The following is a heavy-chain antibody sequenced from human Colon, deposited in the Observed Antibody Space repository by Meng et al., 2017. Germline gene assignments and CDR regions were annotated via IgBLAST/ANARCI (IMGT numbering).Heavy chain of an antibody. J-gene: IGHJ6*02. D-gene: IGHD3-9*01. Sequence: ASVKVSCKTSGYSFTGYYMHWVRQAPGQGLEWMGRIHPSSGGTNYAQNLQGRVTLTRDTSIGTAYMELSSLTSDDTAVYYCARGVDNVLTGSYSYYYGVDFWGRGTTVTVSS. CDR2: IHPSSGGT. V-gene: IGHV1-2*06. CDR1: GYSFTGYY. CDR3: ARGVDNVLTGSYSYYYGVDF.